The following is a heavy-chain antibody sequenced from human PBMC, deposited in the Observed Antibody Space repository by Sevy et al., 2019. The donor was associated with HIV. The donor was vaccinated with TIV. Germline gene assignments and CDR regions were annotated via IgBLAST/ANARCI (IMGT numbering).Heavy chain of an antibody. Sequence: SETLSLTCSVSGGSIRSSDYYWGWIRQPPGRGLEWIGIVSYRGNTYSTPSLKSRVTMSVDTSKNEFSLKLTSVTVADTAVYYCARHVLLGSKYDYWSGRYGSGSYYFDYWGQGTLVTVSS. J-gene: IGHJ4*02. CDR2: VSYRGNT. D-gene: IGHD3-3*01. CDR1: GGSIRSSDYY. V-gene: IGHV4-39*01. CDR3: ARHVLLGSKYDYWSGRYGSGSYYFDY.